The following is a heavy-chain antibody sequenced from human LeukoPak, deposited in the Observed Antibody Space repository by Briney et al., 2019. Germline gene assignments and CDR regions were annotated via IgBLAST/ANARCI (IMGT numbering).Heavy chain of an antibody. D-gene: IGHD3-9*01. Sequence: GGSLRLSCAASGFTFSSYSMDWVRQAPGKGLEWVSSISSSGTYVYYADSVKGRFTIPRDNAKNSLSLQMNSLRADDAAVYYCARASSKQLAGYLPDGFDIWGQGTMVTVSS. CDR1: GFTFSSYS. V-gene: IGHV3-21*01. J-gene: IGHJ3*02. CDR2: ISSSGTYV. CDR3: ARASSKQLAGYLPDGFDI.